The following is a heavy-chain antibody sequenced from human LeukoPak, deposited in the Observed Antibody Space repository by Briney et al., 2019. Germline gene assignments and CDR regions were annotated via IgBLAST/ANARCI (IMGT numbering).Heavy chain of an antibody. J-gene: IGHJ4*02. CDR3: ARERWGIAVAGPSFDY. D-gene: IGHD6-19*01. CDR2: INSDGSST. V-gene: IGHV3-74*01. CDR1: GFTFSSYW. Sequence: GGSLRLSCAASGFTFSSYWMHWVRQAPGKGLVWVSRINSDGSSTSYADSVKGRFTISRDNAKNTLYLQMNSLRAEDTAVYYCARERWGIAVAGPSFDYWGQGTLVTVSS.